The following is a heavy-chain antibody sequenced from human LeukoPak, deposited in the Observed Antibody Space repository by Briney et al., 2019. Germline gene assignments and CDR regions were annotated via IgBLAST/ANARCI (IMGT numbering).Heavy chain of an antibody. V-gene: IGHV4-38-2*02. CDR2: IYHSGST. D-gene: IGHD3-22*01. Sequence: SETLSLTCIVSGYSINSGYHWGWIRQPPGKGLEWIGSIYHSGSTYYNPSLKSRVTISIDTSKNQFSLKLSSVTAADTAVYYCARHYLYDTSGGGTYYFDYWGQGTLVTVSS. CDR3: ARHYLYDTSGGGTYYFDY. CDR1: GYSINSGYH. J-gene: IGHJ4*02.